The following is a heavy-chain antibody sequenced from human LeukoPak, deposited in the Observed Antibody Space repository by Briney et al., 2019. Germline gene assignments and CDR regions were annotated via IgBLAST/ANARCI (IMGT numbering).Heavy chain of an antibody. V-gene: IGHV1-18*01. CDR2: ISAYNGNT. D-gene: IGHD6-6*01. CDR3: ARDGSSSSFDY. Sequence: GASVKVSCKASGYTLTSFGISWVRQAPGQGPEWMGWISAYNGNTNYAQKFQGRVTMTTHTSTSTAYMEQRSLRSDDTAVYYCARDGSSSSFDYWGQGTLVTVSS. CDR1: GYTLTSFG. J-gene: IGHJ4*02.